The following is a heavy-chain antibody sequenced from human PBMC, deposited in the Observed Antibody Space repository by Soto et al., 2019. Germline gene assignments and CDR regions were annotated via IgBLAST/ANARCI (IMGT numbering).Heavy chain of an antibody. CDR2: VTSSPSSM. V-gene: IGHV3-21*01. D-gene: IGHD3-22*01. CDR3: AREADFASSGYVLDY. J-gene: IGHJ4*02. CDR1: GFTFSGFS. Sequence: LRLSCAASGFTFSGFSMNWVRQAPGKGLEWVSSVTSSPSSMFYADSVKGRFTISRDDAKDSLFLQMNSLRADDTAVYYCAREADFASSGYVLDYWGLGTLVTVSS.